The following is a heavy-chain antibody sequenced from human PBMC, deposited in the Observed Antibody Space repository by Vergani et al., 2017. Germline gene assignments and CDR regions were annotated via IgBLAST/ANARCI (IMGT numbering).Heavy chain of an antibody. CDR3: ARHQGAGIADYYYYYMDV. CDR1: GFTFSSYC. Sequence: EVKLVESGGGLVKPGGSLRLSCAASGFTFSSYCMNWVRQAPGKGLEWVSSISSSSNYIYYADSVKGRFTISRDNAKNSLYLQMNSLRAEDTAVYYCARHQGAGIADYYYYYMDVWGKGTTVTVSS. CDR2: ISSSSNYI. D-gene: IGHD6-13*01. J-gene: IGHJ6*03. V-gene: IGHV3-21*01.